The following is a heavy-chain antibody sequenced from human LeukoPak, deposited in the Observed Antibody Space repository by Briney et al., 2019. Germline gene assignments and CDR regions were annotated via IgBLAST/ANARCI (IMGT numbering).Heavy chain of an antibody. Sequence: SETLSLTCTVSGDSFSSVTDYWAWIRRPPGKGLEWIASGDYSGGTYYNPSLESRVAISTDMSKNQFSLKLTSVTGADTAVYYCAGERGEEYSSGWYKTNFFDNWGQGIRVTVSS. CDR3: AGERGEEYSSGWYKTNFFDN. J-gene: IGHJ4*02. CDR1: GDSFSSVTDY. CDR2: GDYSGGT. V-gene: IGHV4-39*07. D-gene: IGHD6-19*01.